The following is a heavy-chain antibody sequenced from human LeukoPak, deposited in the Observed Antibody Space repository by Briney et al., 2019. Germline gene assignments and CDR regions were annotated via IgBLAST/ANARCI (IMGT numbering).Heavy chain of an antibody. V-gene: IGHV3-7*01. D-gene: IGHD3-22*01. CDR2: IKQDGSEK. Sequence: PGGSLRLSCAASGFTFSSYAMSWVRQAPGKGLEWVANIKQDGSEKYYVDSVKGRFTISRDNAKNSLYLQMNSLRAEDTAVYYCAREPHYYDSSGYFFDYFFDYWGQGTLVTVSS. J-gene: IGHJ4*02. CDR1: GFTFSSYA. CDR3: AREPHYYDSSGYFFDYFFDY.